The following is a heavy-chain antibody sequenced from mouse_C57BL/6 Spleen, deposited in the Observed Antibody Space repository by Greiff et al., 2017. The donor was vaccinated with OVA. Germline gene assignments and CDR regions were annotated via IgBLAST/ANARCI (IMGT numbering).Heavy chain of an antibody. J-gene: IGHJ2*01. V-gene: IGHV1-52*01. CDR3: ARILGYGSTYFDY. Sequence: QVQLQQPGAELVRPGSSVKLSCKASGYTFTSYWMHWVKQRPIQGLEWIGNIDPSDSETHYNQKFKDKATLTVDKSSSTAYMQLSSLTSEDSAVYYCARILGYGSTYFDYWGQGTTLTVSS. CDR2: IDPSDSET. CDR1: GYTFTSYW. D-gene: IGHD1-1*01.